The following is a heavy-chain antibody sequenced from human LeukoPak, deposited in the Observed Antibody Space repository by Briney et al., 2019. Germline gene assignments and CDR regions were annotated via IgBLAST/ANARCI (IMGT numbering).Heavy chain of an antibody. V-gene: IGHV3-23*01. D-gene: IGHD6-13*01. CDR2: ISGSGGST. CDR3: ARGPSSSWYKYYFDY. Sequence: GGSLRLSCAASGFTFSSYAMSWVRQAPGKGLEWVSAISGSGGSTYYADSVKGRFTISRDNSKNTLYLQMNSLRAEDTAVYYCARGPSSSWYKYYFDYWGQGTLVTVSS. J-gene: IGHJ4*02. CDR1: GFTFSSYA.